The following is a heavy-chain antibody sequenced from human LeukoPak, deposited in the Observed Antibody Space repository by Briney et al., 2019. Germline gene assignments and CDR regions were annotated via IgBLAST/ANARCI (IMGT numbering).Heavy chain of an antibody. V-gene: IGHV4-59*01. CDR3: ARWDDSAWALGS. CDR2: IPHTGTT. CDR1: GGSILTYS. D-gene: IGHD6-19*01. J-gene: IGHJ4*02. Sequence: SETLSLTCIVSGGSILTYSWNWIRQSPGKGLEWIGYIPHTGTTSYRSSLKSRVTISVDSSKNQLSLKLASVTAADTAVYFCARWDDSAWALGSWGPGTLVTVSS.